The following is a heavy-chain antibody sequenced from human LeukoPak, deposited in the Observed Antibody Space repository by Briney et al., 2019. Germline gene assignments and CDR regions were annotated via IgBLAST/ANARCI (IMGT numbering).Heavy chain of an antibody. D-gene: IGHD1-26*01. J-gene: IGHJ4*02. CDR2: IRYDGSNK. CDR1: GFTFSSYG. CDR3: AKLGGSYYADLDY. Sequence: GGSLRLSCAASGFTFSSYGMHWVRQAPGKGLEWVAFIRYDGSNKYYADSAKGRFTISRDNSKNTLYLQMNSLRAEDTAVYYCAKLGGSYYADLDYWGQGTLVTVSS. V-gene: IGHV3-30*02.